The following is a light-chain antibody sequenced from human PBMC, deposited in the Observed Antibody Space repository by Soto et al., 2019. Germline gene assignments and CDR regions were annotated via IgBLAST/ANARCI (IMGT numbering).Light chain of an antibody. V-gene: IGLV2-8*01. CDR3: LSYADTAYV. J-gene: IGLJ1*01. CDR2: EVS. Sequence: QSVLTQPPSASGSPGQSVTISCAGTSSDVGGYNYVSWYQQYPGKVPKLMIYEVSERPSGVPDRFSGSKSGNTAFLTVSGLQAEDEVDYYCLSYADTAYVFGTGTKVTVL. CDR1: SSDVGGYNY.